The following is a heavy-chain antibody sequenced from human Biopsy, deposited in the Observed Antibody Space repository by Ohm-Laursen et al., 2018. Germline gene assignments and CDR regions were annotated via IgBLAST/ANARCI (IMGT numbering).Heavy chain of an antibody. CDR2: INTSGGST. V-gene: IGHV3-23*01. D-gene: IGHD4-17*01. CDR3: AKPADSYGSEFYFDY. CDR1: GFTFSSYA. J-gene: IGHJ4*02. Sequence: SLRLSCAAPGFTFSSYAMTWVRQAPGKGLEWVSVINTSGGSTHYVVSVKGRFTISRDNSKNTLYLRMNSLRAEDTAVYYCAKPADSYGSEFYFDYWGQGTLVTVSS.